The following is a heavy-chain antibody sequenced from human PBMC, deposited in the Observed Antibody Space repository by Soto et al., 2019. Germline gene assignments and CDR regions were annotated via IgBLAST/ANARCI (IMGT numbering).Heavy chain of an antibody. J-gene: IGHJ4*02. Sequence: GGSLRLSCAASGFTFSSYWMSWVRQAPGKGLEWVANIKQDGSEKYYVDSVKGRFTISRDNAKNSLYLQMNSLRAEDTAMYYCARGIAAAGPKLDYWGQGTLVTVSS. CDR2: IKQDGSEK. V-gene: IGHV3-7*01. CDR3: ARGIAAAGPKLDY. D-gene: IGHD6-13*01. CDR1: GFTFSSYW.